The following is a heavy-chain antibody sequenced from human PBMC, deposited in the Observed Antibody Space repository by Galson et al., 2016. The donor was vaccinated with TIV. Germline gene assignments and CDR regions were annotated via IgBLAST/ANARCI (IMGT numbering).Heavy chain of an antibody. CDR3: ARAADTWKDVPFDY. D-gene: IGHD1-1*01. CDR2: ISTYNGNT. Sequence: SVKVSCKASGYTFTSYGFGWVRQAPGQGLEWMGWISTYNGNTNYAQKFQGRVTLTTETSTSTASMELRGLTSDDTAMYYCARAADTWKDVPFDYWGQGTLVTVSS. J-gene: IGHJ4*02. V-gene: IGHV1-18*01. CDR1: GYTFTSYG.